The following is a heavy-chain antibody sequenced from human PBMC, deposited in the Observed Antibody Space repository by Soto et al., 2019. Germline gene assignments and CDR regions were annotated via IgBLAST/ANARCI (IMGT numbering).Heavy chain of an antibody. CDR3: ARGYYYGSGSSTVDY. V-gene: IGHV4-34*01. CDR1: GGSFSGYY. J-gene: IGHJ4*02. Sequence: SETLSLTCAVYGGSFSGYYWSLIRQPPGKGLEWIGEINHSGSTNYNPSLKSRVTISVDTSKNQFSLKLSSVTAADTAVYYCARGYYYGSGSSTVDYWGQGTLVTVSS. CDR2: INHSGST. D-gene: IGHD3-10*01.